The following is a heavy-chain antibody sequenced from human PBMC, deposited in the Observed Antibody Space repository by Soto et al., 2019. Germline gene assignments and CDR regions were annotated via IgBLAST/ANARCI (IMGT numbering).Heavy chain of an antibody. CDR2: ITPVNGKT. CDR3: AKDRLDRVVAGTMDV. J-gene: IGHJ6*03. Sequence: QVHLVQSGAEVKEPGASVKVSCKASGYTFTSYGMHWLRQAPGQRLEWMGWITPVNGKTRLSQKFDDRLTIMTNTSARTVYMDLSSLRSEDTAFYYCAKDRLDRVVAGTMDVGGTGTAVIVSS. V-gene: IGHV1-3*01. D-gene: IGHD2-21*01. CDR1: GYTFTSYG.